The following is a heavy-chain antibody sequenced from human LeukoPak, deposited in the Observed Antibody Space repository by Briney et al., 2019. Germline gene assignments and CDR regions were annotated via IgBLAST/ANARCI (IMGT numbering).Heavy chain of an antibody. CDR2: IQYDGSNE. Sequence: PGGSLRLSCAASGFTFSSYGMHWVRQAPGKGLGWVAYIQYDGSNEQYADSVKGRFSISRDSSKNILYLQMNSLRAEDTAVYYCAKDISGRNYYSMDVWGKGTTVTISS. CDR3: AKDISGRNYYSMDV. V-gene: IGHV3-30*02. D-gene: IGHD6-19*01. CDR1: GFTFSSYG. J-gene: IGHJ6*04.